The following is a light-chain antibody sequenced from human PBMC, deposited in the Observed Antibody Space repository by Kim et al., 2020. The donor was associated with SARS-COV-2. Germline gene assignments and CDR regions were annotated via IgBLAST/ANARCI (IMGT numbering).Light chain of an antibody. V-gene: IGKV3-15*01. CDR1: QSVSSN. J-gene: IGKJ1*01. Sequence: EIVMTQSPATLSVSPGEKATLSCRASQSVSSNLVWYQQKPGQAPRLLIYGASTRATGIPARFSGSGSGTEFTFTISSLQSEDFAVYYCQQYNNWPRTSGQGTKVDIK. CDR3: QQYNNWPRT. CDR2: GAS.